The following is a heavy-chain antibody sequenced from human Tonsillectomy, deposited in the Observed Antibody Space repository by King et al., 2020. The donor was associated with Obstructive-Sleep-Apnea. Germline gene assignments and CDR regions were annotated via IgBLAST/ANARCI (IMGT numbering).Heavy chain of an antibody. V-gene: IGHV3-48*04. D-gene: IGHD1-26*01. J-gene: IGHJ4*02. Sequence: VQLVESGGGLVQPGGSLRLSCAASGFTFSSYSMNWVRQAPGKGLEWVSYISSSSSTIYYADSVKGRFTISRDNATNSLYLQMNSLRAEDTAVYYCGSYSGSQEDYWGQGTLVTVSS. CDR1: GFTFSSYS. CDR3: GSYSGSQEDY. CDR2: ISSSSSTI.